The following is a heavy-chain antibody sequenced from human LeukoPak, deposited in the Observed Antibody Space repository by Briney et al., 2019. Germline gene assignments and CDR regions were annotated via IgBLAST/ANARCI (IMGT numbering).Heavy chain of an antibody. CDR3: ARESYYCDSSGYYSRKPFDY. CDR1: GFTFSSYG. J-gene: IGHJ4*02. Sequence: GGSLRLSCAASGFTFSSYGMHWVRQAPGKGLEWVAVISYDGSNKYYADSVKGRFTISRDNSKNTLYLQMNSLRAEDTAVYYCARESYYCDSSGYYSRKPFDYWGQGTLVTVFS. D-gene: IGHD3-22*01. CDR2: ISYDGSNK. V-gene: IGHV3-30*19.